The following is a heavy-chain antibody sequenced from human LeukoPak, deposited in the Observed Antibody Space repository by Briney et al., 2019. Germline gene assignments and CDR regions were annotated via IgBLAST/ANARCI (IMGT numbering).Heavy chain of an antibody. V-gene: IGHV1-18*01. CDR3: TRGGSSGPEGWFDP. CDR2: ISPYNGNT. CDR1: GYTFTNYG. J-gene: IGHJ5*02. D-gene: IGHD6-19*01. Sequence: GASVKVSCKASGYTFTNYGITWVRQAPGQGLEWMGWISPYNGNTRYAQKVQGRVTMTTDTSTSTAYMELRSLRSDDTAVYYCTRGGSSGPEGWFDPWAQGTLVTVSS.